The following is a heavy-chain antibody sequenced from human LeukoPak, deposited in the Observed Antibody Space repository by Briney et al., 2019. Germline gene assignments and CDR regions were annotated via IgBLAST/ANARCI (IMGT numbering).Heavy chain of an antibody. D-gene: IGHD3-22*01. Sequence: ASVKVSCKASGYTFTSYGISWVRQAPGQGLEWMGWISGYNGNTNYAQKFQGRVTMTTDTSTSTAYIELRSLRSDDTAVYYCARGSTIRYYYDSSGYYRGAADYWGQGTLVTVSS. V-gene: IGHV1-18*01. CDR3: ARGSTIRYYYDSSGYYRGAADY. J-gene: IGHJ4*02. CDR2: ISGYNGNT. CDR1: GYTFTSYG.